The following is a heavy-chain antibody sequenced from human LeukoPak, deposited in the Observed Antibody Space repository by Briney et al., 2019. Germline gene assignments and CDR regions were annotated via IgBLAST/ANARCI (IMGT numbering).Heavy chain of an antibody. D-gene: IGHD3-10*01. V-gene: IGHV4-59*12. CDR1: GGSISSYY. CDR3: ARDAKYYFGSRTYFFFEY. Sequence: SETLSLTCTVSGGSISSYYWSWLRQPPGKGLEWIGYIYYSGSTNYNPSLKSRVTISVDTSKNQFSLKLSSVTAADTAIYYCARDAKYYFGSRTYFFFEYWGQGTLLTVSS. J-gene: IGHJ4*02. CDR2: IYYSGST.